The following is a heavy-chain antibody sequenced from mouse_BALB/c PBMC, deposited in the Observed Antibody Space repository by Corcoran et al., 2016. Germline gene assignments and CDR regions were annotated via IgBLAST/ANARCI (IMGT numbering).Heavy chain of an antibody. Sequence: EVQLQQSGAELVRPGALVKLSCKASGFNIKDYYMHWVKQRPEQGLEGIGWIDPENGNTIYDPKFQGKASITADTSSNTAYLQLSSLTSEDTAVYYCARSGDLYAMDYWGQGTSVTVSS. J-gene: IGHJ4*01. CDR3: ARSGDLYAMDY. CDR2: IDPENGNT. V-gene: IGHV14-1*02. D-gene: IGHD3-3*01. CDR1: GFNIKDYY.